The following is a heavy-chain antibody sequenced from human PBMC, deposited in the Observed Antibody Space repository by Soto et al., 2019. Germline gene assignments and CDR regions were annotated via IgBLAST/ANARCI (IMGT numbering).Heavy chain of an antibody. Sequence: SETLSLTCAVSGGSVSSSNWWGWVRQPPGKGLEWIGEIYHSGSTNYNPSLKSRVTISVDTSKNQFSLKLSSVTAADTAVYYCARRGYGPGFPYYYGMDVWGQGTTVTVSS. V-gene: IGHV4-4*02. CDR1: GGSVSSSNW. CDR2: IYHSGST. CDR3: ARRGYGPGFPYYYGMDV. D-gene: IGHD3-10*01. J-gene: IGHJ6*02.